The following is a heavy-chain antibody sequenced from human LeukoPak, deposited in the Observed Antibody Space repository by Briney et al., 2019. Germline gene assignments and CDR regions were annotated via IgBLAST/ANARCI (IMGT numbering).Heavy chain of an antibody. Sequence: ASVKVSCKASGYTFTSYDINWVRQATGQGLEWMGWMNPNSGNTGYAQKFQGRVTITRNTSISTAYMELSSLRSEDTAVYYYAREGYDFWSGYSGDAFDIWGQGTMVTVSS. CDR2: MNPNSGNT. CDR1: GYTFTSYD. J-gene: IGHJ3*02. V-gene: IGHV1-8*03. CDR3: AREGYDFWSGYSGDAFDI. D-gene: IGHD3-3*01.